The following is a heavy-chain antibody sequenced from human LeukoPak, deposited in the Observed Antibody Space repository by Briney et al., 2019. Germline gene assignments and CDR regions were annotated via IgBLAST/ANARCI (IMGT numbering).Heavy chain of an antibody. D-gene: IGHD6-13*01. CDR1: GYTFTSYG. CDR3: AKDGAGEAAAAGDY. V-gene: IGHV3-30*18. CDR2: ISYDGSSK. J-gene: IGHJ4*02. Sequence: SCKASGYTFTSYGMHWVRQAPGKGLEWVAVISYDGSSKYYADSVKGRFTISRDNSKNTLYLQMNSLRAEDTAVYYCAKDGAGEAAAAGDYWGQGTLVTVSS.